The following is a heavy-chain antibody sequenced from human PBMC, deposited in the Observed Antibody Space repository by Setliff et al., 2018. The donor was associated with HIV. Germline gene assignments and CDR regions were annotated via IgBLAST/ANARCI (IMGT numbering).Heavy chain of an antibody. V-gene: IGHV1-18*01. J-gene: IGHJ4*02. CDR2: INTHSGNT. CDR1: GYTFNNYG. CDR3: ARGKTLLRFLDY. Sequence: ASVKVSCKASGYTFNNYGISWVRQAPGQGLEWMGWINTHSGNTNYAQNVQGRVTVTMDTSTGTAYMELRSLKSDDTAVYYCARGKTLLRFLDYWGQGTLVTVSS. D-gene: IGHD3-3*01.